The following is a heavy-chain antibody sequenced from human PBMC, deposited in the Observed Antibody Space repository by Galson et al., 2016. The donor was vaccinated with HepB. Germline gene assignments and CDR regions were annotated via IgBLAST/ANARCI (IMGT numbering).Heavy chain of an antibody. V-gene: IGHV3-23*01. CDR1: KFTFSKYA. Sequence: SLRLSCAASKFTFSKYAMTWVRQAPGKGLEWVSALNSIGGVTFYANSVKGRFTISRDNAKNTVSLQMNSLRAEDTAVYYCAKATGTSCYGALDVWGQGTTVTVSS. CDR2: LNSIGGVT. J-gene: IGHJ6*02. D-gene: IGHD2-2*01. CDR3: AKATGTSCYGALDV.